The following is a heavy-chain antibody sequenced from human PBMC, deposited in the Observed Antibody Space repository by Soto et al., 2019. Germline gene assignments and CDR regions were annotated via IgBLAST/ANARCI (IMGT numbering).Heavy chain of an antibody. Sequence: QLQLQESGPGLVKPSETLSLTCTVSGGSISSSSYYWGWIRQPPGKGLEWIGSIYYSGSTYYNPSLKSRVTISVDTSKNQFSLKLSSVTAADTAVYYCARPFPAWKPTGDDAFDIWGQGTMVTVSS. CDR2: IYYSGST. CDR1: GGSISSSSYY. V-gene: IGHV4-39*01. CDR3: ARPFPAWKPTGDDAFDI. J-gene: IGHJ3*02. D-gene: IGHD1-1*01.